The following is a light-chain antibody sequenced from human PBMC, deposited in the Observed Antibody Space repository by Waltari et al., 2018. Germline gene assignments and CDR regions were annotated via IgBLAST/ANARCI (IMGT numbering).Light chain of an antibody. V-gene: IGKV1-5*03. CDR3: QQYNSYPFT. CDR1: QSISSW. J-gene: IGKJ3*01. CDR2: KAS. Sequence: DIQMTQSSSTLSASVGDRVPITCRDSQSISSWLAWYQQKPGKAPNPLIYKASSLESGVPSRFSGSGSGTEFTLTISSLQPDDFATYYCQQYNSYPFTFGPGTKVDIK.